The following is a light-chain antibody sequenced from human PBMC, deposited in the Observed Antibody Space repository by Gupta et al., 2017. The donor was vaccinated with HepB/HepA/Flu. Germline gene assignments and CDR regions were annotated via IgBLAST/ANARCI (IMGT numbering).Light chain of an antibody. J-gene: IGLJ1*01. Sequence: QTVLTQPPSASGTLGQRVTISCSGSSSNIGNDNAYWYQQLPGTAPKLLIYNDNQRPSGFPDRFSGSKSGTTASLAISGLLSEDEADYYCVGWDDSLSGYVFGAGTKVTVL. CDR3: VGWDDSLSGYV. V-gene: IGLV1-47*02. CDR1: SSNIGNDN. CDR2: NDN.